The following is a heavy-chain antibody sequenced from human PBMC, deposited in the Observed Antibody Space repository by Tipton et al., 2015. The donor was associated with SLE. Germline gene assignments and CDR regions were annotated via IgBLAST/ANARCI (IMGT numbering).Heavy chain of an antibody. Sequence: SLRLSCAASGFTFSSYGMHWVRQAPGKGLEWVAFIRYDGSNKYYADSVKGRFTISRDNSKNTLYLQMNSLRAEDTAVYYCAKDVAAAAPSDSSYYGMDFWGQGTTVTVSS. CDR2: IRYDGSNK. CDR1: GFTFSSYG. J-gene: IGHJ6*02. CDR3: AKDVAAAAPSDSSYYGMDF. D-gene: IGHD6-13*01. V-gene: IGHV3-30*02.